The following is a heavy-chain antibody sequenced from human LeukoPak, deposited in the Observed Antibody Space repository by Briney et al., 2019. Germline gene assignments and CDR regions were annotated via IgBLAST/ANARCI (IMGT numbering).Heavy chain of an antibody. Sequence: GGSLRLSCAASGFTFSSYWMSWVRQAPGKGLEWVANIKQDGSEKYYVDSVKGRFTISRDNAKNSLYLQMNSLRAEDTAVYYCARDRYLYCSGGSCYPAYFDYWGPGTLVTVSS. CDR3: ARDRYLYCSGGSCYPAYFDY. CDR1: GFTFSSYW. CDR2: IKQDGSEK. J-gene: IGHJ4*02. V-gene: IGHV3-7*03. D-gene: IGHD2-15*01.